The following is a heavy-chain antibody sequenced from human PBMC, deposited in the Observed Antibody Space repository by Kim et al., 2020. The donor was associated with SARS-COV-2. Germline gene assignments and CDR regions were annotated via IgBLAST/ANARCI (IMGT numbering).Heavy chain of an antibody. Sequence: GGSLRLSCAASRVSFDSSAMNWVRQAPGKGLEWVAVISFDGRNKAYADPVEGRFTISRDNSKSTLHMQMNSLRVEDTAVYYCAGGNYYESVSLSDYYNGMDVWGQGTTVTVSS. J-gene: IGHJ6*02. CDR1: RVSFDSSA. V-gene: IGHV3-30-3*01. D-gene: IGHD3-10*01. CDR2: ISFDGRNK. CDR3: AGGNYYESVSLSDYYNGMDV.